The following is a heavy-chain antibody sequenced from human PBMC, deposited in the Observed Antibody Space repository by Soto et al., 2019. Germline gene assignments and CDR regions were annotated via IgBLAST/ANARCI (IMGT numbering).Heavy chain of an antibody. Sequence: QVQLVQSGAEVKKPGSSVKLSCKTSGGTFRNYAINWVRQAPGQGLEWMGGSIPVFGTANYAQTFQGRFTITSDESTSTAYMKLSSLRSEDTAVYYCAIPLPKQQLVRGAFDHWGQGTLVTVAS. V-gene: IGHV1-69*01. CDR1: GGTFRNYA. D-gene: IGHD6-13*01. J-gene: IGHJ4*02. CDR2: SIPVFGTA. CDR3: AIPLPKQQLVRGAFDH.